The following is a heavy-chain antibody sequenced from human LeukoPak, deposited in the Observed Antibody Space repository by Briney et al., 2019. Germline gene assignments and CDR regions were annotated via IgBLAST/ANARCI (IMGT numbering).Heavy chain of an antibody. V-gene: IGHV3-20*04. CDR1: GFTFDDYG. Sequence: PGGSLRLSCAASGFTFDDYGMGWVRQAPGKGLEWVSGINWNGGSTGYADSVKGRFTISRDNAKNSLYLQMNSLRAEDTALYYCARGQACGGDCYENFDYWGQGTLVTVSS. CDR3: ARGQACGGDCYENFDY. D-gene: IGHD2-21*02. CDR2: INWNGGST. J-gene: IGHJ4*02.